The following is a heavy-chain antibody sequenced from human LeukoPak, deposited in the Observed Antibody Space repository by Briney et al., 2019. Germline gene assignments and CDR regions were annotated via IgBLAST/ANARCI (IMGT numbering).Heavy chain of an antibody. CDR2: IKQDGSAK. CDR3: ARTIREQWLTIDY. CDR1: GFTFSNYW. D-gene: IGHD6-19*01. Sequence: GGSLRLSCAASGFTFSNYWINWVRQAPGKGLEWVANIKQDGSAKYYVDSVKGRFTISRDNAKNSLYLQMNSLGTEDTAVYYCARTIREQWLTIDYWGQGTLVTFSS. V-gene: IGHV3-7*04. J-gene: IGHJ4*02.